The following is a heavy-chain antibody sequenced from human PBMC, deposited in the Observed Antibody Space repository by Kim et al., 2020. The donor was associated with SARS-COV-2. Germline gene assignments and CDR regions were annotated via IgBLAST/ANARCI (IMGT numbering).Heavy chain of an antibody. CDR1: GGSFSGYY. V-gene: IGHV4-34*01. D-gene: IGHD1-26*01. J-gene: IGHJ4*02. CDR2: ISHSGST. CDR3: ARGMVGATPDY. Sequence: SETLSLTCAVYGGSFSGYYWSWIRQPPGKGLEWIGEISHSGSTNYNPSLKSRVTISVDTSKNQFSLKLSSVTAADTAVYYCARGMVGATPDYWGQGTLLTVSS.